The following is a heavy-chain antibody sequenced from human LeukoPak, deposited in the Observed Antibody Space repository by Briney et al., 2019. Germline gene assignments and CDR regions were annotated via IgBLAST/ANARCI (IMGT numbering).Heavy chain of an antibody. CDR2: ISGSGGST. CDR3: AKETTAGYSGYDYWFFDY. CDR1: GFTFSSYA. D-gene: IGHD5-12*01. V-gene: IGHV3-23*01. Sequence: GGSLRLSCAASGFTFSSYAMSWVRQAPGKGLEWVSSISGSGGSTYHADSVKGRFTISRDNSKNTLYLQMNSLRAEDTAVYYCAKETTAGYSGYDYWFFDYWGQGTLVTVSS. J-gene: IGHJ4*02.